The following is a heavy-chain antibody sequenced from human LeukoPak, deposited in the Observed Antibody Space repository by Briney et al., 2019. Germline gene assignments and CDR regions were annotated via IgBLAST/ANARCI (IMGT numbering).Heavy chain of an antibody. D-gene: IGHD6-13*01. CDR2: IYTSGDT. Sequence: SETLSLTCTVPSGSMRCYHWRWIRQPAGKGLEYIGRIYTSGDTNSNPSLKSRVTMSVDTSNNQFSLKLRSVTAADTAVYYCARSISWYSYFDYWGQGTLVTVSS. CDR1: SGSMRCYH. J-gene: IGHJ4*02. V-gene: IGHV4-4*07. CDR3: ARSISWYSYFDY.